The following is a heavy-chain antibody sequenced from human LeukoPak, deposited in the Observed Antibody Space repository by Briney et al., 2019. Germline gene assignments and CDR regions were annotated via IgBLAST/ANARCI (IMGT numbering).Heavy chain of an antibody. Sequence: ASVKVSCKASGYTFTDYYIHWVRQAPGQGLEWMAWMNPNSGGTSYAQKFQGRVTMTTDTSTSTAYMELRSLRSDDTAVYYCARVQYYYDSSGYPDYWGQGTLVTVSS. CDR1: GYTFTDYY. CDR3: ARVQYYYDSSGYPDY. CDR2: MNPNSGGT. D-gene: IGHD3-22*01. V-gene: IGHV1-2*02. J-gene: IGHJ4*02.